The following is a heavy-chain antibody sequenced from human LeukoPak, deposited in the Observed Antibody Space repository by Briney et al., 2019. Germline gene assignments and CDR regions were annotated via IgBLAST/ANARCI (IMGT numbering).Heavy chain of an antibody. D-gene: IGHD6-13*01. CDR1: GGSISSGSYY. CDR3: ARDRSSWYEEYYYGMDV. V-gene: IGHV4-61*02. J-gene: IGHJ6*02. CDR2: IYTSGST. Sequence: SETLSLTCIVSGGSISSGSYYWSWIRQPAGKGLEWIGRIYTSGSTNYNPSLKSRVTISVDTSKNQFSLKLSSVTAADTAVYYCARDRSSWYEEYYYGMDVWGQGTTVTVSS.